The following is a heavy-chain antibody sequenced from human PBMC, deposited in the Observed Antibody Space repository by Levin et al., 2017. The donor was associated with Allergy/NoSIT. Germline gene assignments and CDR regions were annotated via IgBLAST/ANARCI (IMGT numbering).Heavy chain of an antibody. CDR3: ARGYYYDSSGPGIWFDP. V-gene: IGHV1-8*01. Sequence: GESLKISCKASGYTFTSYDINWVRQATGQGLEWMGWMNPNSGNTGYAQKFQGRVTMTRNTSISTAYMELSSLRSEDTAVYYCARGYYYDSSGPGIWFDPWGQGTLVTVSS. CDR2: MNPNSGNT. J-gene: IGHJ5*02. CDR1: GYTFTSYD. D-gene: IGHD3-22*01.